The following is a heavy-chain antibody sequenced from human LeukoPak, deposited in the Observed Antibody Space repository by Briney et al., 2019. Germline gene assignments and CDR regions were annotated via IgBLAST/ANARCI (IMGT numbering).Heavy chain of an antibody. Sequence: RGESLKISCKGSGYSFTSNWIAWVRQMPGKGLEWMGIISPGDSETRYSPSFQGQVTISADKSITTAYLQWSSLKASDTAMYYCARLGGYGDYVLSWGQGTLVTVSS. CDR3: ARLGGYGDYVLS. V-gene: IGHV5-51*01. D-gene: IGHD4-17*01. J-gene: IGHJ4*02. CDR1: GYSFTSNW. CDR2: ISPGDSET.